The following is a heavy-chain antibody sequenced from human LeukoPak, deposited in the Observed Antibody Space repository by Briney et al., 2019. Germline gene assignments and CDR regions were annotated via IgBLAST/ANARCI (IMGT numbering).Heavy chain of an antibody. J-gene: IGHJ5*02. D-gene: IGHD2-15*01. Sequence: GESLKISGKGSGYSFTSYWIGWVRQMPGKGLEWMGIIYPGDSDTRYSPSFQGQVTISADKSISTAYLQWSSLKASDTAMYYCARLHGYCSGGSCYSGWFDPWGQGTLVTVSS. CDR1: GYSFTSYW. V-gene: IGHV5-51*01. CDR2: IYPGDSDT. CDR3: ARLHGYCSGGSCYSGWFDP.